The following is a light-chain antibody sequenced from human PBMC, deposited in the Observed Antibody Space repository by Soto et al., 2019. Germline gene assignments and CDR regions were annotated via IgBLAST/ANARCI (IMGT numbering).Light chain of an antibody. J-gene: IGLJ1*01. V-gene: IGLV2-14*01. CDR3: SSYTSSIFYV. CDR1: SSDVGGYNY. Sequence: QSVLTQPASVSGSPGQSITISCTGTSSDVGGYNYVSWYQQHPGKAPKLMIYDVSNRPSGVSNRFSGSKSGNTASLTISGLQAEDEADYYCSSYTSSIFYVFGTGTKVT. CDR2: DVS.